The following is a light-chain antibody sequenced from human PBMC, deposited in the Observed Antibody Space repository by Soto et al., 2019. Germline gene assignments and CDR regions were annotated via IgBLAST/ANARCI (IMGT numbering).Light chain of an antibody. CDR3: QQANSFPIT. CDR2: AAS. J-gene: IGKJ5*01. Sequence: DIPMTHAPSSGSAAVGGGVTRACGASQGISSWLAWYQKKPGKAPNLLTYAASRLHRGVPPRSTGSASGPDFPLTISSLQPEDCAIYFCQQANSFPITFGPGTRLEIK. CDR1: QGISSW. V-gene: IGKV1-12*01.